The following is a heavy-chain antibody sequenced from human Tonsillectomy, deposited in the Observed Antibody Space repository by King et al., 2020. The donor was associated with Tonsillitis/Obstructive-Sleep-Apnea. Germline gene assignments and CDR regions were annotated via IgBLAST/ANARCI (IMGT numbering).Heavy chain of an antibody. D-gene: IGHD6-13*01. CDR3: ASEGSSSAGGWSDY. V-gene: IGHV3-33*05. J-gene: IGHJ4*02. Sequence: VQLVESGGGVVQPGRSLRLSCAASGFTFSSYGMHWVRQAPGKGLEWVAVISYDGSNKYYADSVKGRFTISRDNSKNTLYLQMNSLRAEDTAVYYCASEGSSSAGGWSDYWGQGTLVTVSS. CDR1: GFTFSSYG. CDR2: ISYDGSNK.